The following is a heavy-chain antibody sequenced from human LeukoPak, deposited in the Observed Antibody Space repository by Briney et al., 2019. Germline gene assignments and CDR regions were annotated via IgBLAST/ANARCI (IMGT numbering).Heavy chain of an antibody. V-gene: IGHV3-21*01. CDR2: ISSGSSSI. J-gene: IGHJ4*02. CDR3: ARYAPGGSFLCGY. D-gene: IGHD2-15*01. CDR1: GFTFRSYN. Sequence: GGSLRLSCAASGFTFRSYNMNWVRQAPGKGLEWVSSISSGSSSIHYADSVKGRFTISRDNAKNSLYLQMNSLRAEDTAVYYCARYAPGGSFLCGYWGQGALVTVSS.